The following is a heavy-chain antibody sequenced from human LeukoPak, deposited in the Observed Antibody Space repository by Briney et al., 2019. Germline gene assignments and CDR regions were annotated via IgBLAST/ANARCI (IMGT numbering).Heavy chain of an antibody. Sequence: GGSLRLSCAASGFSFSSYWMSWVRQAPGKGLEWVANIKQDGSEKYYVDSVKGRFTISRDNAKNSLYLQMNSLRAEDTAVYYCARDDHGRAFDIWGQGTMVTVSS. D-gene: IGHD1-26*01. J-gene: IGHJ3*02. CDR2: IKQDGSEK. CDR3: ARDDHGRAFDI. V-gene: IGHV3-7*01. CDR1: GFSFSSYW.